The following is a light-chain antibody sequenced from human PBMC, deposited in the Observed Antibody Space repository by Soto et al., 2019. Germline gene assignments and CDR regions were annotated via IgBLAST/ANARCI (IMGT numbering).Light chain of an antibody. CDR2: GAS. CDR3: QQYANSPQT. Sequence: EIVLTQSPGTLSLSPGERATLSCRASQSLSNNIYLAWYQQQPGQAPRLLIYGASSSDTGIPNRFSGSGSVTDFTLTISSLEADAFAVYYCQQYANSPQTFGHGTKVEIK. V-gene: IGKV3-20*01. CDR1: QSLSNNIY. J-gene: IGKJ1*01.